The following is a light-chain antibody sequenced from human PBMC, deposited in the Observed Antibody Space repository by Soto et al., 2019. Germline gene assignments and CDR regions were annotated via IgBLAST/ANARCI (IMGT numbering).Light chain of an antibody. J-gene: IGLJ2*01. Sequence: QSALTQPASVSGSPGQSITISCTGTSSDVGGYNYVSWYQQHPGKAPKLMIYDVSNRPSGVSNRFSGSKSGNTASLTISGLQPEDEADYYCSSYTCSSISVVFGGGTKVTVL. CDR2: DVS. CDR1: SSDVGGYNY. V-gene: IGLV2-14*01. CDR3: SSYTCSSISVV.